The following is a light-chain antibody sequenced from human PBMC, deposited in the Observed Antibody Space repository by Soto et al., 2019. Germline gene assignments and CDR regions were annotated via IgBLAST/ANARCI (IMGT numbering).Light chain of an antibody. CDR3: CSYAGSTTFYV. V-gene: IGLV2-23*01. J-gene: IGLJ1*01. Sequence: QSALSQPASVSLSPGQSITVSCTGTSSDVGSYEFVSWYQQHPGKAPKLIIYEAIKRPSGVSNRFSGTKSGNTASLTISGLQAEDEAEYYCCSYAGSTTFYVFGSGTKVTVL. CDR2: EAI. CDR1: SSDVGSYEF.